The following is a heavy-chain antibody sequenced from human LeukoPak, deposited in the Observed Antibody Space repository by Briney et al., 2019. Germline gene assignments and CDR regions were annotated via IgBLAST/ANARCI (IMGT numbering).Heavy chain of an antibody. J-gene: IGHJ4*02. Sequence: SGGSLRLSCTASGFTFGDYAMSWFRQAPGKGLEWVGFIRSKAYGGTTEYAASVKGRFTISRDNSKNTLYLQMNSLRAEDTAIYYCARGCSSTSCCFDYWGQGTLVTVSS. D-gene: IGHD2-2*01. CDR3: ARGCSSTSCCFDY. CDR2: IRSKAYGGTT. V-gene: IGHV3-49*03. CDR1: GFTFGDYA.